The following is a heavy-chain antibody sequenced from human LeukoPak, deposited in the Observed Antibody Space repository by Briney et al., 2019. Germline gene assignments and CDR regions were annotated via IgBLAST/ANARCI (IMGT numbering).Heavy chain of an antibody. CDR3: ARGYYDYVWGSYRSPNHFDY. CDR1: GFTFSSYS. V-gene: IGHV4-34*01. Sequence: GSLRLSCAASGFTFSSYSMNWIRQPPGKGLEWIGEINHSGSTNYNPSLKSRVTISVDTSKNQFSLKLSSVTAADTAVYYCARGYYDYVWGSYRSPNHFDYWGQGTLVTVSS. D-gene: IGHD3-16*02. CDR2: INHSGST. J-gene: IGHJ4*02.